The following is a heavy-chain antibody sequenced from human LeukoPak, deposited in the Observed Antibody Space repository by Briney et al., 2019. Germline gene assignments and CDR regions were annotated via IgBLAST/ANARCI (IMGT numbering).Heavy chain of an antibody. V-gene: IGHV3-23*01. Sequence: PGGSLTLSCAASGLIFRSYAMSWVRQVPGKGLECVSAISGSGGTTHCADSVKGRFTISRDNAKKTLYLQMNSLRAEDTAEYYCAKVAGYQPYYGMDVWGQETTVTVSS. D-gene: IGHD2-2*01. CDR1: GLIFRSYA. CDR3: AKVAGYQPYYGMDV. J-gene: IGHJ6*02. CDR2: ISGSGGTT.